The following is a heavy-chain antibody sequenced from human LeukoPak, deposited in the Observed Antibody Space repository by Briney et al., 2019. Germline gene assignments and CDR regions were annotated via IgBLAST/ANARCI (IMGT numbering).Heavy chain of an antibody. D-gene: IGHD3-10*01. CDR2: ISGSGGST. CDR3: ARDSGPRASDY. Sequence: GGSLRLSCAASGFTFSSYAMSWVRQAPGKGLEWVSAISGSGGSTCYADSVKGRFTISRDNAKNSLYLQMNSLRAEDTAVYYCARDSGPRASDYWGQGTLVTVSS. J-gene: IGHJ4*02. CDR1: GFTFSSYA. V-gene: IGHV3-23*01.